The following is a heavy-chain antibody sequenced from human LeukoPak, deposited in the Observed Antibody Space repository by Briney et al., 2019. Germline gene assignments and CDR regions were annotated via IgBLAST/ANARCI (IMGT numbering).Heavy chain of an antibody. CDR2: IYHSGIT. D-gene: IGHD6-13*01. Sequence: PSETLSLTCTVSDFSISGGYYWDWIRQPPGKGLEWIGSIYHSGITYYNPSLKSRVTISVDTSKNHFSLNLSSVTAADTAVYYCARFSSIAAAFDYWGLGTLVTVSS. V-gene: IGHV4-38-2*02. J-gene: IGHJ4*02. CDR1: DFSISGGYY. CDR3: ARFSSIAAAFDY.